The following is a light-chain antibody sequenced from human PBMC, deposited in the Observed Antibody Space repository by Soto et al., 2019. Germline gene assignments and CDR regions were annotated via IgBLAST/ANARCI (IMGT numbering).Light chain of an antibody. J-gene: IGLJ1*01. CDR2: HVS. Sequence: QSALTQPASVSGSPGQSITISCTGTSSDVGGYNYVSWYQQYPGKAPKLMIYHVSNRPSGVSNRFSGYKSGNSASLTISGLQPEDEADYYCSSYTSTSTYVFGTGTKVTVL. CDR1: SSDVGGYNY. V-gene: IGLV2-14*01. CDR3: SSYTSTSTYV.